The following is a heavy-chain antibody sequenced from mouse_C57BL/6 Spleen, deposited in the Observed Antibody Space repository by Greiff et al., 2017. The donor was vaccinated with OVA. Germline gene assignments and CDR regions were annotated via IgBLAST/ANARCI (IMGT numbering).Heavy chain of an antibody. D-gene: IGHD1-1*01. CDR1: GYTFTSYW. CDR3: ARPLYGSSPWFAY. CDR2: IYPSDSET. V-gene: IGHV1-61*01. Sequence: QVQLKQPGAELVRPGSSVKLSCKASGYTFTSYWMDWVKQRPGQGLEWIGNIYPSDSETHYNQKFKDKATLTVDKSSSTAYMQLSSLTSEDSAVYYCARPLYGSSPWFAYWGQGTLVTVSA. J-gene: IGHJ3*01.